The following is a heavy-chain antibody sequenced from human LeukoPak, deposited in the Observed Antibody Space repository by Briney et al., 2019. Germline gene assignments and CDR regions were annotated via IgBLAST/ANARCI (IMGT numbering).Heavy chain of an antibody. J-gene: IGHJ4*02. V-gene: IGHV3-23*01. D-gene: IGHD3-10*01. CDR1: GFTFSSYG. CDR2: ISGSGDST. CDR3: AKSLSGSGPRDY. Sequence: GGTLRLSCAASGFTFSSYGMTWVRQAPGKGLEWVSSISGSGDSTYYADSVKGRFTISRDNSKNTLYLQMSSLRAEDTALYYCAKSLSGSGPRDYWGQGTLVTVSS.